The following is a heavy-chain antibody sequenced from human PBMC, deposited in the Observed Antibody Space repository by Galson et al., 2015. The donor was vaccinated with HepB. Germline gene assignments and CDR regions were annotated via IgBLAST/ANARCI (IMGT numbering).Heavy chain of an antibody. CDR1: GGSISSGTYY. CDR2: IFHSGST. J-gene: IGHJ3*02. D-gene: IGHD2-8*01. V-gene: IGHV4-39*07. CDR3: AATYTNGPSLEAFES. Sequence: ETLSLTCTVSGGSISSGTYYWSWIRQHPGKGLEWIGEIFHSGSTNYNPALRSRVTMSIDTSKNQFSLRLTSVTAADAAVYYCAATYTNGPSLEAFESGGQGTVITVSS.